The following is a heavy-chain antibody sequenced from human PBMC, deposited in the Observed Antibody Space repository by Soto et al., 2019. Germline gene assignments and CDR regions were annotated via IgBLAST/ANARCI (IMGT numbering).Heavy chain of an antibody. CDR1: GFTFSSYA. V-gene: IGHV3-23*01. Sequence: GSLRLSCAASGFTFSSYAMSWVRQAPGKGLEWVSAISGSGGSTYYADSVKGRFTISRDNSKNTLYLQMNSLRAEDTAVYYCAKDRERSYVWGSHHYGMDVWGQGTTVTVSS. D-gene: IGHD3-16*01. CDR2: ISGSGGST. CDR3: AKDRERSYVWGSHHYGMDV. J-gene: IGHJ6*02.